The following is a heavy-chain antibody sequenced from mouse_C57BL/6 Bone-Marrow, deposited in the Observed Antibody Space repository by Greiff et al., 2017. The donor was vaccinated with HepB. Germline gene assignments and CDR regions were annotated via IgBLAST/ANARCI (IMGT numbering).Heavy chain of an antibody. D-gene: IGHD1-1*01. CDR2: ISSGSSTI. V-gene: IGHV5-17*01. CDR3: AMEGVLLRGAWFAY. CDR1: GFTFSDYG. Sequence: EVMLVESGGGLVKPGGSLKLSCAASGFTFSDYGMHWVRQAPEKGLEWVAYISSGSSTIYYADTVKGRFTISRDNAKNTLFLQMTSLRSEDTAMYYCAMEGVLLRGAWFAYWGQGTLVTVSA. J-gene: IGHJ3*01.